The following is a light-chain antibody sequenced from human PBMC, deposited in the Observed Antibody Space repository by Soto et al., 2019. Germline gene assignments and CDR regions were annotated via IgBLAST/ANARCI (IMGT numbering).Light chain of an antibody. CDR1: QSLLHSNGYNY. CDR2: LGS. J-gene: IGKJ1*01. Sequence: DIVMTQSPLSLPVTPGEPASISCRSSQSLLHSNGYNYLDWYLQKPGQSPQLLIYLGSDRASGVPDRCSGSGLGPDFTLKISRVEAEDVGVYYCMQALQTPWTSGHGTKVEIK. CDR3: MQALQTPWT. V-gene: IGKV2-28*01.